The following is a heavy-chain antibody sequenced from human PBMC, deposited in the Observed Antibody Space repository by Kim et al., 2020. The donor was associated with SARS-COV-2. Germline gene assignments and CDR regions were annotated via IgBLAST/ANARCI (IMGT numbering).Heavy chain of an antibody. CDR3: ARDIAFQSPGETRFDY. D-gene: IGHD1-26*01. J-gene: IGHJ4*02. Sequence: GGSLRLSCAASGFTFSSYGMHWVRQAPGKGLEWVAVIWYDGSNKYYADSVKGRFTISRDNSKNTLYLQMNSLRAEDTAVYYCARDIAFQSPGETRFDYWGQGTLVTVSS. CDR2: IWYDGSNK. V-gene: IGHV3-33*01. CDR1: GFTFSSYG.